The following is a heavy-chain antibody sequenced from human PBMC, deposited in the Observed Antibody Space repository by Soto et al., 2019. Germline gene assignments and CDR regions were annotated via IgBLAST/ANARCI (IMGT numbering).Heavy chain of an antibody. D-gene: IGHD2-15*01. Sequence: SETLSLTCTVSGGSISSYYWSWIRQPPGKGLEWIGYIYYSGSTNYNPSLKSRVTISVDTSKNQFSLKLSSVTAADTAVYYCARHGYCSGGSCYAEVDYWGQGTLVTVSS. J-gene: IGHJ4*02. CDR2: IYYSGST. V-gene: IGHV4-59*01. CDR1: GGSISSYY. CDR3: ARHGYCSGGSCYAEVDY.